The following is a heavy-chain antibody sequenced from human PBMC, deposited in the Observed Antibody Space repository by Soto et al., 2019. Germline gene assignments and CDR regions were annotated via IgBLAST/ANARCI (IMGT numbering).Heavy chain of an antibody. CDR2: ISYDGSNK. Sequence: GGSLRLSCASSGFTFSSYAMHLVRQAPGKGLEWVAVISYDGSNKYYADSVKGRFTISRDNSKNTLYLQMNSLRAEDTAVYYCASDPDDPYYDILTGYQPYWGQGTLVTVSS. V-gene: IGHV3-30-3*01. CDR1: GFTFSSYA. D-gene: IGHD3-9*01. J-gene: IGHJ4*02. CDR3: ASDPDDPYYDILTGYQPY.